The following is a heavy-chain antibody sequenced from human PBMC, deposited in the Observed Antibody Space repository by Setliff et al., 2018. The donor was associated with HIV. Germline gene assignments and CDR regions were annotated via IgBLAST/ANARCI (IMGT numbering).Heavy chain of an antibody. J-gene: IGHJ6*02. V-gene: IGHV4-59*08. CDR1: GGSISSYY. CDR3: ASIMVTPWGYYGMDV. Sequence: PSETLSLTCTVSGGSISSYYWSWIRQPPGKGLEWIGYIYYSGSTYYNPSLKSRVTISVDTSKNQFSLKLSSVTAADTAVYYCASIMVTPWGYYGMDVWGQGTTVTVS. D-gene: IGHD5-18*01. CDR2: IYYSGST.